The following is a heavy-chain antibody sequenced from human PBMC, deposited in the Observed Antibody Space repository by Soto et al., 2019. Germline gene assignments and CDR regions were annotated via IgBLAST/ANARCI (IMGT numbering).Heavy chain of an antibody. CDR1: GGSISSGGYYW. J-gene: IGHJ5*02. V-gene: IGHV4-28*01. Sequence: SETLSLTCTVSGGSISSGGYYWWGWIRQPPGKGLEWIGYIYYSGSTYYNPSLKSRVTMSVDTSKNQFSLKLSSVTAVDTAVYYCARNPNWNYGFTWFDPWGQGTLVTVSS. CDR3: ARNPNWNYGFTWFDP. CDR2: IYYSGST. D-gene: IGHD1-7*01.